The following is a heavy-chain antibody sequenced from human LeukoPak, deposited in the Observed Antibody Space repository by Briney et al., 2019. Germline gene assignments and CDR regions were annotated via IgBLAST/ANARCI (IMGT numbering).Heavy chain of an antibody. D-gene: IGHD1-26*01. Sequence: SETLSLTCTVSGGSISSYYWSWIRQPPGKGLEWIGYIYTSGSTNYNPSLKSRVTISVDTSKNQFSLKLSSVTAADTAVYYCAGSRQDSGSYEIPYWGQGTLVTVSS. J-gene: IGHJ4*02. CDR2: IYTSGST. CDR1: GGSISSYY. V-gene: IGHV4-4*09. CDR3: AGSRQDSGSYEIPY.